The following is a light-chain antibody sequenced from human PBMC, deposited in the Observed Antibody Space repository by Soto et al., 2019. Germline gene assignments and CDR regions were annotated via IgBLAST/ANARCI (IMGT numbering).Light chain of an antibody. J-gene: IGLJ3*02. V-gene: IGLV1-44*01. Sequence: QSVLTQPPSASGTPGQRVSFFCSGSRSNIGSNPVSWYQQLPGTAPKLLIYNNDQRPSGVPNRFSGSKSGTTASLAISGLRSEAEADYYCAAWDDSLSGFWVFGGGTQLTVL. CDR2: NND. CDR3: AAWDDSLSGFWV. CDR1: RSNIGSNP.